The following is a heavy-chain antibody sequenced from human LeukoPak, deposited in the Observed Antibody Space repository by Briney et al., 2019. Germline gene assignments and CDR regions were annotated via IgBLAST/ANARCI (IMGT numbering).Heavy chain of an antibody. V-gene: IGHV3-20*04. J-gene: IGHJ6*03. CDR1: GFTFDDYG. Sequence: GGSLRLSCAASGFTFDDYGMSWVRQAPGKGVEWVSGINWNGGSTVYAESVKGRFTISIDNAKNSLYLQMNSLRAEDTALYYCARGPLSGYYYYYMDLWGKGTTVTVSS. CDR2: INWNGGST. CDR3: ARGPLSGYYYYYMDL.